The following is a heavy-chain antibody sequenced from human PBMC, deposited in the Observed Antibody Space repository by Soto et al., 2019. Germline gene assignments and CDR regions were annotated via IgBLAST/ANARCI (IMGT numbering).Heavy chain of an antibody. J-gene: IGHJ4*02. V-gene: IGHV4-39*01. CDR2: IYYSGST. Sequence: QLQLQESGPGLVKPSETLSLTCAVSGGSISSSSYYWGWIRQPPGKGLEWIGSIYYSGSTYYTPSLPSRVAISVDTSKNQSSLKLNSVTAADTAVYYCARRTVNIRTFYSGLKTHCFDYWGQGTLVTVSS. CDR1: GGSISSSSYY. D-gene: IGHD6-19*01. CDR3: ARRTVNIRTFYSGLKTHCFDY.